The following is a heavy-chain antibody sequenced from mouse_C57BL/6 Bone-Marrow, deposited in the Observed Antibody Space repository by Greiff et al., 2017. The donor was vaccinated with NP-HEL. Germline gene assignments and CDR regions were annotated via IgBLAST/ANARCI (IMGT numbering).Heavy chain of an antibody. CDR2: IDPANGDT. J-gene: IGHJ2*01. CDR3: TTIYYDDVDD. CDR1: GFNIKDDY. D-gene: IGHD2-4*01. V-gene: IGHV14-4*01. Sequence: VQLQQSGAELVRPGASVKLSCTASGFNIKDDYMPWVQQRPEQGLECIGWIDPANGDTEYASKFQGKATITADTSSNTAYLQLSSLTSEDTAVDYCTTIYYDDVDDGGKGTTLTVAS.